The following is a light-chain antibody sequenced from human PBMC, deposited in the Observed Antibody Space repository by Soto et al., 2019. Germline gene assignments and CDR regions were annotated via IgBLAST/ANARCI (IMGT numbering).Light chain of an antibody. Sequence: AIQMTQSPSSLSASVGDRVTITCRASQGIRNDLGWYQQKQGKAPKLLIYATSTLQSGVPSRFSGSGSGTDFTLTISSLQTEDFATYYCLQDSNYPLTFGGGTKVESK. CDR1: QGIRND. V-gene: IGKV1-6*01. CDR2: ATS. CDR3: LQDSNYPLT. J-gene: IGKJ4*01.